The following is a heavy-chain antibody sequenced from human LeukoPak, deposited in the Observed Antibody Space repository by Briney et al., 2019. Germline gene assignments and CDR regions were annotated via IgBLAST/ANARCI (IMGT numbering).Heavy chain of an antibody. J-gene: IGHJ2*01. V-gene: IGHV4-4*07. D-gene: IGHD3-10*01. CDR3: ARDLWDLRFGERTNWYFDL. Sequence: SETLSLTCTVSGGSISSYYWSWIRQPAGKGLEWIGRIYTSGSTNYNPSLKSRVTMLVDTSKNQFSLKLSSVAAADTAVYYCARDLWDLRFGERTNWYFDLWGRGTLVTVSS. CDR1: GGSISSYY. CDR2: IYTSGST.